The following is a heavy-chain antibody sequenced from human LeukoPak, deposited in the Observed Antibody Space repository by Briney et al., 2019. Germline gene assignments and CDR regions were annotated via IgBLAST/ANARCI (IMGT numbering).Heavy chain of an antibody. D-gene: IGHD4-11*01. CDR1: GFTFSGYA. V-gene: IGHV3-66*01. J-gene: IGHJ2*01. Sequence: GGSLRLSCAASGFTFSGYAMSWVRQAPGKGLEWVSLIYSGGNTFYPDSVRGRFTISRDDSKNTLSLQMNSLRAEDTAVYYCARAVTTGYFDLWGRGTLVTVSS. CDR2: IYSGGNT. CDR3: ARAVTTGYFDL.